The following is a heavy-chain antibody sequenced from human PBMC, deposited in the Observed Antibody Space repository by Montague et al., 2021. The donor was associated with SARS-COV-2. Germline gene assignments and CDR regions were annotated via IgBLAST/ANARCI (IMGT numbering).Heavy chain of an antibody. V-gene: IGHV2-5*02. J-gene: IGHJ4*02. CDR3: AHTNATGAWPIDY. D-gene: IGHD1-14*01. Sequence: PALVKPTQTLTLTCAFSGFSLSSTGVAVGRPRQAPEKSLEWLALIYWDDDKRYNPSLSSRLAITKDTSKNQAVLTLTNLNAADTATYYCAHTNATGAWPIDYWGQGTLVTVSS. CDR2: IYWDDDK. CDR1: GFSLSSTGVA.